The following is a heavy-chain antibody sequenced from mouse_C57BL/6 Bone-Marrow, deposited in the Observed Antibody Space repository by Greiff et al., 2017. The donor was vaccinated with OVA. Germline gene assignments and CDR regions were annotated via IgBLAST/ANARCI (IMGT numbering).Heavy chain of an antibody. V-gene: IGHV1-82*01. D-gene: IGHD2-5*01. CDR3: ASAYYSKGAY. Sequence: QVQLKESGPELVKPGASVKISCKASGYAFSSSWMNWVKQRPGKGLEWIGRIYPGDGDTNYNGKFKGKATLTADKSSSTAYMQLSSLTSEDSAVYFCASAYYSKGAYWGQGTLVTVSA. CDR1: GYAFSSSW. J-gene: IGHJ3*01. CDR2: IYPGDGDT.